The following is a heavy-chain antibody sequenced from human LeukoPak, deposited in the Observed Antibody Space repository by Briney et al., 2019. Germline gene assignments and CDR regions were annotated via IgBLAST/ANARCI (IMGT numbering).Heavy chain of an antibody. V-gene: IGHV3-48*03. J-gene: IGHJ4*02. CDR1: GFTFSSYE. D-gene: IGHD3-22*01. CDR2: ISSSGSTI. Sequence: GGSLRLSCAASGFTFSSYEMNWVRQAPGKGLEWVSYISSSGSTIYYADSVKGRFTISRDNAKNSLYLQMNSLRAEDTAVYYCAKDESSSGLDYWGQGTLVTVSS. CDR3: AKDESSSGLDY.